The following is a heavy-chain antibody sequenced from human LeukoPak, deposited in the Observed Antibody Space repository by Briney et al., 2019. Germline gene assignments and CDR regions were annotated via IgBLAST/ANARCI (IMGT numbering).Heavy chain of an antibody. CDR2: ISAYNGNT. V-gene: IGHV1-18*01. Sequence: GASVKVSCKASGYTFTSYGISWVRQAPGQGLEWMGWISAYNGNTNYAQKLQGRVTMTTDTSTSTAYMELRSLRSDDTAVCYCASIVVPAGTWFDPWGQGTLVTVSS. CDR1: GYTFTSYG. CDR3: ASIVVPAGTWFDP. D-gene: IGHD2-2*01. J-gene: IGHJ5*02.